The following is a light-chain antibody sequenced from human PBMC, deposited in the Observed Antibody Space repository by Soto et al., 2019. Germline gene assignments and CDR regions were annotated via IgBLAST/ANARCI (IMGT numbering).Light chain of an antibody. CDR1: FSNIGENY. Sequence: QSVLAQPPSVSGAPGHRVTISCNGSFSNIGENYEVHWYQQLPGTAPKLLIYDNNKRPSGIPDRFSGSKSGTSATLGITGLQTGDEADYYCGTWDSSLSAVVFGGGTKLTVL. CDR2: DNN. V-gene: IGLV1-51*01. CDR3: GTWDSSLSAVV. J-gene: IGLJ2*01.